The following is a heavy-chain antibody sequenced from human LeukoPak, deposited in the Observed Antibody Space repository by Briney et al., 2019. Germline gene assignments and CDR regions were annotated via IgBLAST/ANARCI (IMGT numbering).Heavy chain of an antibody. J-gene: IGHJ4*02. CDR1: GGSISSYY. Sequence: SETLSLTCTVSGGSISSYYWSWIRQPPGKGLEWIGYIYYSGSTNYNPSLKSRVTISVDTSKNQFSLKLSSVTAADTAVYYCARAPSTVTLDYWGQGTLVTVSS. CDR2: IYYSGST. D-gene: IGHD4-17*01. V-gene: IGHV4-59*01. CDR3: ARAPSTVTLDY.